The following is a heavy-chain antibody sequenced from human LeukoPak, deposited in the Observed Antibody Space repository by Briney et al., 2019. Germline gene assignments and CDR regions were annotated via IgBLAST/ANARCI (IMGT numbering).Heavy chain of an antibody. J-gene: IGHJ6*02. CDR3: ARVSKLLWFGELYGPGGYYGMDV. V-gene: IGHV4-34*01. D-gene: IGHD3-10*01. Sequence: KPSETLSLTCAVYGGSFSGYYWNWIRQPSGKGLEWIGEINHSGSTNYNPSLKSRVTISVDTSKNQFSLKLSSVTAADTAVYYCARVSKLLWFGELYGPGGYYGMDVWGQGTTVTVSS. CDR2: INHSGST. CDR1: GGSFSGYY.